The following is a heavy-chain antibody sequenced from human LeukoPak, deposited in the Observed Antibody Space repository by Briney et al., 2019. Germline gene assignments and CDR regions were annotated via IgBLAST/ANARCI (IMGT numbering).Heavy chain of an antibody. V-gene: IGHV3-33*01. CDR3: AREKSYDYVWGSYPAPDYYGMDV. CDR2: IWYDGSNK. Sequence: GGSLRLYCAASGFTFSSYRMHWVRQAPGKGLEWVAVIWYDGSNKYYADSVKGRFTISRDNSKNTLYLQMNSLRAEDTAVYYCAREKSYDYVWGSYPAPDYYGMDVWGQGTTVTVSS. D-gene: IGHD3-16*02. J-gene: IGHJ6*02. CDR1: GFTFSSYR.